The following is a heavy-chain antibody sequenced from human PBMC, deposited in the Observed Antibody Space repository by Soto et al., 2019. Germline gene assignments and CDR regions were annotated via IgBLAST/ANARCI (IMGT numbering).Heavy chain of an antibody. CDR3: ARDALFVVNGVGQ. J-gene: IGHJ4*02. Sequence: QVQLVESGGGVVRPGTSLRLSCAATGFSFSAHGMHWVRQAPGKGLEWLAVINDGSEEGYADSVRGRFTISRDNARNILYLQMDNWRAEDSALYYCARDALFVVNGVGQWGQGTVVTVSS. CDR2: INDGSEE. V-gene: IGHV3-33*01. CDR1: GFSFSAHG. D-gene: IGHD3-10*01.